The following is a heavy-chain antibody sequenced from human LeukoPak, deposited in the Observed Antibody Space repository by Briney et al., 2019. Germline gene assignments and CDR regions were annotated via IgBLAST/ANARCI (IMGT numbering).Heavy chain of an antibody. D-gene: IGHD3-22*01. CDR2: IYHSGST. J-gene: IGHJ3*02. Sequence: SETLSLTCAVSGYSISSGYYWGWIRQPPGKGLEGVGSIYHSGSTYYNPSLKSRVTISVDTSKNQFSLKLSSVTAADTAVYYCAREKPMIGVVNDAFDIWGQGTMVTVSS. CDR1: GYSISSGYY. CDR3: AREKPMIGVVNDAFDI. V-gene: IGHV4-38-2*02.